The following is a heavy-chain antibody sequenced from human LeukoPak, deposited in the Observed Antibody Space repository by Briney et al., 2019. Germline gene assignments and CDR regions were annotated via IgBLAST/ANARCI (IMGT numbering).Heavy chain of an antibody. J-gene: IGHJ4*02. CDR3: ATTTIRLGY. V-gene: IGHV4-4*07. Sequence: SETLSLTCSVSRGSISTFYWSWIRQPAGKGLEWIGRIFTSGNSNYNPSLKSRVTMSVDTSKNQFSLKLSSVTAADTAVYYCATTTIRLGYWGQGTLVTVSS. CDR2: IFTSGNS. D-gene: IGHD1-26*01. CDR1: RGSISTFY.